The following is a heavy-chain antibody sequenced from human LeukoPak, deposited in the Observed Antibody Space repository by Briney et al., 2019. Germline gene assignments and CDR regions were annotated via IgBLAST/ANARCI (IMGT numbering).Heavy chain of an antibody. J-gene: IGHJ4*02. CDR3: ARGLYSSSP. D-gene: IGHD6-6*01. CDR2: ISGSGFT. CDR1: GFIFSSYA. V-gene: IGHV3-23*01. Sequence: QPGASLILSCAASGFIFSSYAMSWVRPAPGKGLEWGSAISGSGFTYYADSVQGRFTISRDNSKNTLYLQMNSLRAEDTAVYYCARGLYSSSPWGQGTLVTVSS.